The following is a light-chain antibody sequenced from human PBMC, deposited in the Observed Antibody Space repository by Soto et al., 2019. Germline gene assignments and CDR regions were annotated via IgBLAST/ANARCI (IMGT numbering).Light chain of an antibody. CDR3: QQYNSYSGT. V-gene: IGKV1-5*01. CDR2: DAS. Sequence: DIPMTQSPSTLSASVGDRVTITCRASQSISSWLAWYQQKPGKAPKLLIYDASSVESGVPSRFSGSGSGTEFTLTISSLQPDDFATYYCQQYNSYSGTFGQGTKVEIK. CDR1: QSISSW. J-gene: IGKJ1*01.